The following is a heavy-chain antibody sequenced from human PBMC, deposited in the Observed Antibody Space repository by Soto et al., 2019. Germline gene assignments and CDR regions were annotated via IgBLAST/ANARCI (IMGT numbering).Heavy chain of an antibody. CDR2: ISYDGSNK. Sequence: PGGSLRLSCAASGFTFSSYGMHWVRQAPGKGLEWVAVISYDGSNKYYADSVKGRFTISRDNSKNTLYLQMNSLRAEDTAVYYCAKELGLGFSYYYYGMDVWGQGTTVTVSS. V-gene: IGHV3-30*18. D-gene: IGHD3-16*01. CDR1: GFTFSSYG. J-gene: IGHJ6*02. CDR3: AKELGLGFSYYYYGMDV.